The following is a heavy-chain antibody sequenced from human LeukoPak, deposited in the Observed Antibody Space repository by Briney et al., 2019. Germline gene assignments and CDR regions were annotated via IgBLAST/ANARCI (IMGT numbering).Heavy chain of an antibody. CDR1: GGSFSGYY. Sequence: SETLSLTCAVYGGSFSGYYWSWIRQPPGKGLEWIGEINHSGSTNYNPSLKSRVTISVDTSKNQFSLKLSSVTAADTAVYYCARGPESSSTRAYYYYYYYYMDVWGKGTTVTVSS. D-gene: IGHD2-2*01. V-gene: IGHV4-34*01. CDR2: INHSGST. CDR3: ARGPESSSTRAYYYYYYYYMDV. J-gene: IGHJ6*03.